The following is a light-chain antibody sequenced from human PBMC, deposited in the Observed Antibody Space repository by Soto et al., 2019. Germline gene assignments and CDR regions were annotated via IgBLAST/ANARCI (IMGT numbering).Light chain of an antibody. CDR3: QQLSSYPVT. J-gene: IGKJ1*01. V-gene: IGKV1-5*01. Sequence: DIQMTQSPSTLSASVGDRVTITCRASQSISSWLAWYQQKPGKAHKLLIYDASSLESGVPSRFSGIGSGTEFTLSISSLQPEDFATYHCQQLSSYPVTFGQGTKVDIK. CDR1: QSISSW. CDR2: DAS.